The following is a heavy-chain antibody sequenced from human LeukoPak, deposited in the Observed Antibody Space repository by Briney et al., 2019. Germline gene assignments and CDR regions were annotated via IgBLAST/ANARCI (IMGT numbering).Heavy chain of an antibody. CDR3: ARDRAPVTMIRGAPGGSDP. CDR1: GGTISSHV. D-gene: IGHD3-10*01. V-gene: IGHV4-59*11. Sequence: SGTLCLTCTASGGTISSHVWSWIRQPPGKGLEWIGYMFYSGSTNYNPSNKSRVTISDDASKNQFSLKLTTVSSADTAVYYCARDRAPVTMIRGAPGGSDPWGQGTLVTVSS. CDR2: MFYSGST. J-gene: IGHJ5*02.